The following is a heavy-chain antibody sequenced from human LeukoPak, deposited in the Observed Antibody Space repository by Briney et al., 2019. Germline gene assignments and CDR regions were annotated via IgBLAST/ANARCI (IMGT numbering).Heavy chain of an antibody. Sequence: KPSETLSLTCTVSGGSISSSGHYWGWIRQPPGKGLEWIGSLHYSGSTYHNPSLKSRITISADTSNNQFSLKLSPVAAADTAVYYCARHRDGYNRPLDYWGQGTLVTVSS. CDR2: LHYSGST. J-gene: IGHJ4*02. D-gene: IGHD5-24*01. CDR3: ARHRDGYNRPLDY. V-gene: IGHV4-39*01. CDR1: GGSISSSGHY.